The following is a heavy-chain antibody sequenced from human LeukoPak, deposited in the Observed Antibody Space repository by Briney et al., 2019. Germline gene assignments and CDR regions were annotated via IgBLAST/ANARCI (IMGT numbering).Heavy chain of an antibody. V-gene: IGHV3-30*03. CDR3: ARDYSSGWYGGPDY. Sequence: GGSLRLSCAASGFTFSSYGMHWVRQAPGKGLEWVAVISYDGSNKYYADSVKGRFTISRDISKNTLYLQMNSLRAEDTAVYYCARDYSSGWYGGPDYWGQGTLVTVSS. D-gene: IGHD6-19*01. CDR2: ISYDGSNK. CDR1: GFTFSSYG. J-gene: IGHJ4*02.